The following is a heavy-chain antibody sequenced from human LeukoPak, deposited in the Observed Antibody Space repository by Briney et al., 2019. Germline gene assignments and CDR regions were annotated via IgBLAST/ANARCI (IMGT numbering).Heavy chain of an antibody. J-gene: IGHJ4*02. V-gene: IGHV3-23*01. CDR3: AREDSGYVDY. CDR1: GFTFSSYA. D-gene: IGHD1-26*01. CDR2: ISGSGGST. Sequence: GGSLRLSCAASGFTFSSYAMSWVRQAPGKGLEWVSAISGSGGSTYYADSVKGRFTVSRDNAKNSLFLQMNSLRAEDTAVYYCAREDSGYVDYWGQGTLVTVSS.